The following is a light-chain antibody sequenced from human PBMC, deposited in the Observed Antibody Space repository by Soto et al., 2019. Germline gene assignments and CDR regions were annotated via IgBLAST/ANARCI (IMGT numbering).Light chain of an antibody. J-gene: IGKJ1*01. CDR2: GAS. V-gene: IGKV3-20*01. CDR3: QQYGSSPGWT. CDR1: QSVSSSY. Sequence: EIVLTQSPGTLSLSPGERATLSCRASQSVSSSYLAWYQQKPGQAPGLLIYGASSRATGIPDRFSGSGSGTDFTLTISRLEPEDFAVYYCQQYGSSPGWTFGQGTKVEIK.